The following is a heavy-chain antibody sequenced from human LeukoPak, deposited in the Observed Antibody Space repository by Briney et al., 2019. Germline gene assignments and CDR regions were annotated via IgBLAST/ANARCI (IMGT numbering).Heavy chain of an antibody. Sequence: PGGSLRLSCAASGFTFSSYAMHWVRQAPGKGLEWVAVISYDGSNKYYADSVKGRFTISRDNSKNTLYLQMNSLRAEDTAVYYCARDHWVLSGDAVWGKGTTVTVSS. CDR1: GFTFSSYA. V-gene: IGHV3-30*04. J-gene: IGHJ6*04. D-gene: IGHD3-10*01. CDR3: ARDHWVLSGDAV. CDR2: ISYDGSNK.